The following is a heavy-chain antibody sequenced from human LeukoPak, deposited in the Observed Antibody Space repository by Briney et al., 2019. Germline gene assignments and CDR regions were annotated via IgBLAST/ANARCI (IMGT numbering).Heavy chain of an antibody. J-gene: IGHJ3*02. CDR3: ARGRKYYDFWSGHSIDAFDI. D-gene: IGHD3-3*01. V-gene: IGHV4-34*01. Sequence: PSETLSLTCTVYGGSFSGYYWSWIRQPPGKGLEWIGEINHSGSTNYNPSLKSRVTISVDTSKNQFSLKLSSVTAADTAVYYCARGRKYYDFWSGHSIDAFDIWGQGTMVTVSS. CDR2: INHSGST. CDR1: GGSFSGYY.